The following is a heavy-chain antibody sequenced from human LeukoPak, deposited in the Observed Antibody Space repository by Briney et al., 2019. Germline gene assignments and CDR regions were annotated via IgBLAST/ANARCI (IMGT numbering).Heavy chain of an antibody. Sequence: PGRSLRLSCAASGFTFSNYAMHWVRQAPGKGLEWVAVIFFDGSMKYYADSVKGRFTISRDNSKNTLYLQMNSLRAEDTAVYYCAKDVWFGELFYPADYWGQGTLVTVSS. D-gene: IGHD3-10*01. J-gene: IGHJ4*02. CDR3: AKDVWFGELFYPADY. CDR1: GFTFSNYA. CDR2: IFFDGSMK. V-gene: IGHV3-30*04.